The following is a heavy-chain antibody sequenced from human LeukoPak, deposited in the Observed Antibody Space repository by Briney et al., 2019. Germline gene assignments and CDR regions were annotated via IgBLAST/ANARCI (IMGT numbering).Heavy chain of an antibody. V-gene: IGHV1-69*06. CDR2: IIPIFGTA. CDR3: ARGKTSGWYLRS. Sequence: GASVKVSCKASGGTFSSYSISWVRQAPGQGREWMGGIIPIFGTANYAQKFQGRVTITADKSTSTAYMELRSLRSDDTAVYYCARGKTSGWYLRSWGQGTLVTVSS. CDR1: GGTFSSYS. J-gene: IGHJ5*02. D-gene: IGHD6-19*01.